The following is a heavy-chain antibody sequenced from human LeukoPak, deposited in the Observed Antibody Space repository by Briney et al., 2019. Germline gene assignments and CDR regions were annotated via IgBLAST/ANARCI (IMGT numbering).Heavy chain of an antibody. Sequence: PGGSLRLSCAASGFTVSSNYLSWVRQAPGKGLEWVSVIYSGGSTYYADSVKGRFTISRDNSKNTLYLQMNSLRAEDTAVYYCARAGGGYNPYYFDYWGQGTLVTVSP. V-gene: IGHV3-53*01. D-gene: IGHD5-24*01. CDR3: ARAGGGYNPYYFDY. CDR2: IYSGGST. J-gene: IGHJ4*02. CDR1: GFTVSSNY.